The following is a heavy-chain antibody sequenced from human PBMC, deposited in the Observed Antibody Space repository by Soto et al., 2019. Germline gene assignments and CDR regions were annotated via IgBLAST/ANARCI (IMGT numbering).Heavy chain of an antibody. Sequence: VGSLRLSCAASGFTFSSYGMHWVRQAPGKGLEWVAVISYDGSNKYYADSVKGRFTISRDNSKNTLYLQMNSLRAEDTAVYYCAKESNMMRYGNWFDPWGQGTLVTVSS. CDR2: ISYDGSNK. CDR1: GFTFSSYG. V-gene: IGHV3-30*18. CDR3: AKESNMMRYGNWFDP. J-gene: IGHJ5*02. D-gene: IGHD3-10*01.